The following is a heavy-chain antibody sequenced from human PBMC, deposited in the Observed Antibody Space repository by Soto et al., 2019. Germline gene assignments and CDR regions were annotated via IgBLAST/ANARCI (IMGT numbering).Heavy chain of an antibody. CDR1: GYSFTDYW. J-gene: IGHJ4*02. V-gene: IGHV5-51*01. CDR2: IYPGGSDT. D-gene: IGHD3-22*01. Sequence: GESLKISCTGSGYSFTDYWIGWVRQMPGKGLEWMGIIYPGGSDTRYGPSFQGQVTISADKSISTAYLRWSSLKASDTAMYYCAVWFYSDTSGYKGYYFDYWGRGTLVTVSS. CDR3: AVWFYSDTSGYKGYYFDY.